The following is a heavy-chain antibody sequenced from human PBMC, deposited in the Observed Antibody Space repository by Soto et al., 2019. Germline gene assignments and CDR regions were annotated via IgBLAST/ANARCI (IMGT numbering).Heavy chain of an antibody. Sequence: QVQLVESGGGVVQPGRSLRLSCAASGFTFSSYAMHWVRQAPGKGLEWGAVISYDGSNKYYADSVKGRFTISRDNSKNTLYLQMNSLRAEDTAVYYCASGRRITIFGVVINRGMDVWGQGTTVTVSS. D-gene: IGHD3-3*01. J-gene: IGHJ6*02. CDR3: ASGRRITIFGVVINRGMDV. CDR2: ISYDGSNK. V-gene: IGHV3-30-3*01. CDR1: GFTFSSYA.